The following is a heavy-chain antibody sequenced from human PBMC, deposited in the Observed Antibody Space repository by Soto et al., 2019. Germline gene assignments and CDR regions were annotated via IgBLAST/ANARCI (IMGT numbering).Heavy chain of an antibody. D-gene: IGHD3-3*01. V-gene: IGHV1-18*01. CDR3: ARDTWDYDFWSGSTYYYYYMDV. CDR2: ISAYNGNT. J-gene: IGHJ6*03. CDR1: GYTFTSYG. Sequence: ASVKVSCKASGYTFTSYGISWVRQAPGQGLEWMGWISAYNGNTDYAQKLQGRVTMTTDTSTSTAYMELRSLRSDDTAVYYCARDTWDYDFWSGSTYYYYYMDVWGKGTTVTVSS.